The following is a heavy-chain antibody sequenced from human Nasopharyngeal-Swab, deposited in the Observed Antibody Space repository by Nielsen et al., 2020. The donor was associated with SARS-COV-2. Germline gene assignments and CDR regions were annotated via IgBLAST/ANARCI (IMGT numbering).Heavy chain of an antibody. J-gene: IGHJ4*02. CDR3: ARDRSGWYLDY. V-gene: IGHV3-30*03. Sequence: GGSLRLSCAASGFTFSSYWMSWVRQAPGKGLEWVAVISYDGSNKYYADSVKGRFTISRDNSKNTLYLQMNSLRAEDTAVYYCARDRSGWYLDYWGQGTLVTVSS. D-gene: IGHD6-19*01. CDR1: GFTFSSYW. CDR2: ISYDGSNK.